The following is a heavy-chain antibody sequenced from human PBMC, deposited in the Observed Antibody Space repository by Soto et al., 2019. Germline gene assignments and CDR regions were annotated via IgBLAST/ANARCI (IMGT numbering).Heavy chain of an antibody. CDR2: INHSGST. D-gene: IGHD4-4*01. Sequence: PSETLSLTCAVYGGSFSGYYWSWIRQPPGKGLEWIGEINHSGSTNYNPSLKSRVTISVDTSKNQFSLKLSSVTAADTAVYYCARLPNYSNYVFDVYYYGMDVWGQGTTVTVSS. CDR1: GGSFSGYY. V-gene: IGHV4-34*01. J-gene: IGHJ6*02. CDR3: ARLPNYSNYVFDVYYYGMDV.